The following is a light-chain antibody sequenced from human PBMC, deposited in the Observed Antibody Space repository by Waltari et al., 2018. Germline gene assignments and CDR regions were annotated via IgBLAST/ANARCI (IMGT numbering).Light chain of an antibody. CDR3: QQYGSSSLYT. CDR2: GAS. Sequence: SARQGLPKNYVSCYQQEPGPPPRPLIYGASSRAAGIPDRFSGSVSGTDFTLTINRLETDDSAVYYCQQYGSSSLYTFGQGTKLEIK. J-gene: IGKJ2*01. CDR1: QGLPKNY. V-gene: IGKV3-20*01.